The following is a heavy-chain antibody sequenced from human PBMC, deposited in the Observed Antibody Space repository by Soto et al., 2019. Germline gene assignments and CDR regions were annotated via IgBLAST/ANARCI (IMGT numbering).Heavy chain of an antibody. J-gene: IGHJ4*02. D-gene: IGHD3-16*01. CDR2: IYSGDST. CDR1: GVTVSSIY. CDR3: AKDLFWGQSDY. V-gene: IGHV3-66*01. Sequence: GGSLGLSCAASGVTVSSIYMRWVRQAPGKGLEWVSVIYSGDSTYYADSVKGRFTVSRDNAKNTLYLQMNSLRLDDTAVYYCAKDLFWGQSDYWGQGTLVTVSS.